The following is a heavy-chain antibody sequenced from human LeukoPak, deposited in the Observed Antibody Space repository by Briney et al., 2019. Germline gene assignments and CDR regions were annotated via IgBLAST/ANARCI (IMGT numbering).Heavy chain of an antibody. V-gene: IGHV5-51*01. Sequence: GESLKISCKGSGYSFTSYWIGWVRQMPGKGLEWMGIIYPGDSDTRYSPSFQGQGTISADKPISTPYLQWSSLKASDTAMYYCARHTGRKMYYYDSSGSPDYWGQGTLVTVSS. J-gene: IGHJ4*02. CDR3: ARHTGRKMYYYDSSGSPDY. CDR1: GYSFTSYW. CDR2: IYPGDSDT. D-gene: IGHD3-22*01.